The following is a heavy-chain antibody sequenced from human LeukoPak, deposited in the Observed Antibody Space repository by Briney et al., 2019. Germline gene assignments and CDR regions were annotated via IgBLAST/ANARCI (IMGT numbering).Heavy chain of an antibody. Sequence: SETQSLTCAVSGVSLSVYYWIWIRQPAGKGLEWIGRIHTSGNADYNPSLKSRVTMSVDTSKNQFSLRLRSVTAADTAVYYCTRDPGDYNHDWYFDVWGRGTLISVSS. CDR1: GVSLSVYY. J-gene: IGHJ2*01. D-gene: IGHD4-17*01. V-gene: IGHV4-4*07. CDR2: IHTSGNA. CDR3: TRDPGDYNHDWYFDV.